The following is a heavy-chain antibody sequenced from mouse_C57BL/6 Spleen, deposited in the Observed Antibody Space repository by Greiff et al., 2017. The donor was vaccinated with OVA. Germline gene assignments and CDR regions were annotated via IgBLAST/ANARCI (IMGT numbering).Heavy chain of an antibody. V-gene: IGHV5-17*01. Sequence: EVKLVESGGGLVKPGGSLKLSCAASGFTFSDYGMHWVRQAPEKRLEWVAYISSGSSTIYYADTVKGRFTISRDNAKNTLFLQMTSLRSEDTAMYYCARGLRGFAYWGQGTLVTVSA. CDR3: ARGLRGFAY. CDR1: GFTFSDYG. CDR2: ISSGSSTI. D-gene: IGHD2-4*01. J-gene: IGHJ3*01.